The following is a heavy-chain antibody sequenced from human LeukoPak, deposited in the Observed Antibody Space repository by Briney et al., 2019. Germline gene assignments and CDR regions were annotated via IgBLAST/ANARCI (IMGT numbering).Heavy chain of an antibody. CDR1: GGSVSSGSYY. CDR2: IYYSGST. CDR3: ARLVSSDSSGFFYYFDY. Sequence: SETLSLTCTVSGGSVSSGSYYWSWIRQPPGKGREWIGYIYYSGSTNYNPSLKSRVTISVDTSKNQFSLKLSSVTAADTAVYYCARLVSSDSSGFFYYFDYWGQGTLVTVSS. J-gene: IGHJ4*02. D-gene: IGHD3-22*01. V-gene: IGHV4-61*01.